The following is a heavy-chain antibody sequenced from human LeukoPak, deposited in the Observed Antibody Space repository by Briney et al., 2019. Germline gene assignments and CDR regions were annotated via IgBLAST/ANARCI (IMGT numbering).Heavy chain of an antibody. CDR1: GYTFTSYA. Sequence: GASVKVSCKASGYTFTSYAMHWVRLAPGQRLEWMGWINAGNGNTKYSQKFQGRVTITRDTSASTAYMELSSLRSEDTAVYYCARDVIAVAGYAEYFQHWGQGTLVTVSS. CDR3: ARDVIAVAGYAEYFQH. D-gene: IGHD6-19*01. V-gene: IGHV1-3*01. J-gene: IGHJ1*01. CDR2: INAGNGNT.